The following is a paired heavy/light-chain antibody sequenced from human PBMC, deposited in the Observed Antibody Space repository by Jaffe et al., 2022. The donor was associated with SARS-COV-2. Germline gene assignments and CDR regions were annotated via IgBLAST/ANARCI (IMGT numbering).Heavy chain of an antibody. CDR2: IRQDGSQK. V-gene: IGHV3-7*01. J-gene: IGHJ1*01. D-gene: IGHD6-13*01. CDR3: ATSEQSSSWSLKY. CDR1: GFAFSSYW. Sequence: EVQLVESGGALVQPGGSLRVSCAASGFAFSSYWMTWVRQAPGKGLEWVANIRQDGSQKHYVDSVKGRFTISRDNPKNSLYLQMNSLKAEDTALYYCATSEQSSSWSLKYWGQGTLVTVSS.
Light chain of an antibody. V-gene: IGKV1-39*01. Sequence: DIQMTQSPSSLSASVGDRVTITCRASQSISSYLNWYQQKAGKAPKLLIYAASSLQTEVPSRFSGSGSGTDFTLTISNLQPEDLATYYCQQTYGLWTFGQGTKVEIK. J-gene: IGKJ1*01. CDR3: QQTYGLWT. CDR2: AAS. CDR1: QSISSY.